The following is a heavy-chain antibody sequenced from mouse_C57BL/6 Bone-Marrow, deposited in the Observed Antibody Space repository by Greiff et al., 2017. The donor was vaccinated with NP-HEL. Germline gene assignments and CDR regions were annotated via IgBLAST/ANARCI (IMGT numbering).Heavy chain of an antibody. Sequence: VQLQQSGAELASPGASVTLSCKASGYTFTDHIMNWVKKRPGQGLEWIGRIYPVSGETNSNQKFMGKATFSVDRSSSTVYMVLNSLTSEDPAVYYWARVTTGYYAMDYWGQGTSVTVSS. CDR2: IYPVSGET. V-gene: IGHV1-11*01. CDR1: GYTFTDHI. D-gene: IGHD2-12*01. J-gene: IGHJ4*01. CDR3: ARVTTGYYAMDY.